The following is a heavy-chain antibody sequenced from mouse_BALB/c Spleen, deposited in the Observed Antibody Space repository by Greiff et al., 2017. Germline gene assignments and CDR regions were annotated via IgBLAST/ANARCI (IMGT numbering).Heavy chain of an antibody. D-gene: IGHD2-1*01. CDR2: ISNGGGST. CDR1: GFTFSSYT. V-gene: IGHV5-12-2*01. Sequence: EVMLVESGGGLVQPGGSLKLSCAASGFTFSSYTMSWVRQTPEKRLEWVAYISNGGGSTYYPDTVKGRFTISRDNAKNTLYLQMSSLKSEDTAMYYCARVGNSFAYWGQGTLVTVSA. CDR3: ARVGNSFAY. J-gene: IGHJ3*01.